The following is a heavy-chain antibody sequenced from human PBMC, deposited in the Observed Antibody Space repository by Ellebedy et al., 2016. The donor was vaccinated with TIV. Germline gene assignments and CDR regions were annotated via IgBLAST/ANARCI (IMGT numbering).Heavy chain of an antibody. CDR3: ARGGGCSGDTCYWMDY. J-gene: IGHJ4*02. D-gene: IGHD2-15*01. CDR1: GFTFSSYT. V-gene: IGHV3-21*01. CDR2: ISCSTSYI. Sequence: PGGSLRLSCAASGFTFSSYTLNWVRQAPGTGLEWVSSISCSTSYIYYADSVKGRFIISRDNAKNSLYLQMNSQRAEDTAVYYCARGGGCSGDTCYWMDYWGQGTLVTVSS.